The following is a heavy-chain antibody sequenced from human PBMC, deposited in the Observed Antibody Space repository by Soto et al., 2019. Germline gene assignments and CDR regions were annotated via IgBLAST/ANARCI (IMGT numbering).Heavy chain of an antibody. D-gene: IGHD2-2*01. CDR3: ARERADIVVAPVATSGMDV. CDR2: ISHDGQNQ. CDR1: GFAFGSHG. Sequence: QVHLVESGGGVVPPGRSLKLSCIASGFAFGSHGMHWVRQGSGKGLEWVAVISHDGQNQYYRESVKGRFTISRDNSKNSLFLEVHSLRVEDTAVYYCARERADIVVAPVATSGMDVWGQGTAVTVSS. V-gene: IGHV3-30*03. J-gene: IGHJ6*02.